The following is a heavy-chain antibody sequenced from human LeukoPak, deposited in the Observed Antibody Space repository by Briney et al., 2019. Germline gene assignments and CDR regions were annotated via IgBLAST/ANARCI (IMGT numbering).Heavy chain of an antibody. CDR3: ARVSNAFSGNGAFDI. CDR2: IYYSGST. Sequence: SETLSLACTVSGVSISGFYWIWIRQPPGKALEWIGYIYYSGSTNYNPSLKSRAALSVDTSKNQFSLKLSSVTAAATALYYCARVSNAFSGNGAFDIWGQGTMVTVSS. V-gene: IGHV4-59*01. CDR1: GVSISGFY. J-gene: IGHJ3*02. D-gene: IGHD4-23*01.